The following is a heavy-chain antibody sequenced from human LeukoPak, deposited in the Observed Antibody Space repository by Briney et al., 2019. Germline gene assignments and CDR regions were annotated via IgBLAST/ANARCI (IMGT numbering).Heavy chain of an antibody. V-gene: IGHV3-21*01. CDR1: GFTFSNYI. Sequence: PGGSLSLSCAASGFTFSNYIMNSVRQAPRKGLGWVSSISSSSTYIYYADSVKGRFTISRDNAKNSLYLQMNSLRAEDTALYRCARDSDFDYWGQGTPVTVSS. J-gene: IGHJ4*02. CDR3: ARDSDFDY. CDR2: ISSSSTYI.